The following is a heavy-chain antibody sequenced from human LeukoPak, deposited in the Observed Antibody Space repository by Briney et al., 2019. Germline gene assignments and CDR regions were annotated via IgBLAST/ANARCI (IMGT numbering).Heavy chain of an antibody. D-gene: IGHD4-23*01. Sequence: GGSLRLSCAASGFTFSTYEMNWVRQAPGKGLEWVSYISSGDNIMFYADSVKGRFTISRDNAKNSLYLQMNSLRAEDTAVYYCATVRGGNTRDFDYWGQGTLVTVSS. CDR1: GFTFSTYE. J-gene: IGHJ4*02. CDR3: ATVRGGNTRDFDY. CDR2: ISSGDNIM. V-gene: IGHV3-48*03.